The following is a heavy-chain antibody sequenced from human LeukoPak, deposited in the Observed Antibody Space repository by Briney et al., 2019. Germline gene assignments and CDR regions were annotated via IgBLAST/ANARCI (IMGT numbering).Heavy chain of an antibody. D-gene: IGHD1/OR15-1a*01. Sequence: GGSLRLSCAASGFTFNNYWMSWVRQAPGKGLEWVAVISYDGSNKYYADSVKGRFTISRDNSKNTLYLQMNSLRAEDTAVYYCARDRTNRLDYWGQGTLVTVSS. CDR3: ARDRTNRLDY. J-gene: IGHJ4*02. CDR2: ISYDGSNK. CDR1: GFTFNNYW. V-gene: IGHV3-30-3*01.